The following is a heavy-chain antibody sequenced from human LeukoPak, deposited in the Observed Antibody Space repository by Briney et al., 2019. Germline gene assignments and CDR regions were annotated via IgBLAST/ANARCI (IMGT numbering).Heavy chain of an antibody. D-gene: IGHD6-19*01. CDR2: IYPNSGGT. CDR3: AREKSSGWPFDY. Sequence: ASVKVSCRASGYTFSGYFMHWVRQAPGQGLEWMGWIYPNSGGTKYAQKFQGRVTMTRDTSTSTVYMELSSLRSEDTAVYYCAREKSSGWPFDYWGQGTLVTVSS. J-gene: IGHJ4*02. V-gene: IGHV1-2*02. CDR1: GYTFSGYF.